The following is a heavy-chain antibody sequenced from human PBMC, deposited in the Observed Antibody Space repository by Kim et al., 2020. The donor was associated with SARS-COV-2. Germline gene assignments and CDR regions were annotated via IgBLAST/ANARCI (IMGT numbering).Heavy chain of an antibody. Sequence: GGSLRLSCAASGFTFSSYSMNWVRQAPGKGLEWVSSISSSSSYIYYADSVKGRFTISRDNAKNSLYLQMNSLRAEDTAVYYCARRSGWNGDYYYYGMDVWGQGTTVTVSS. J-gene: IGHJ6*02. CDR1: GFTFSSYS. CDR2: ISSSSSYI. V-gene: IGHV3-21*04. D-gene: IGHD6-19*01. CDR3: ARRSGWNGDYYYYGMDV.